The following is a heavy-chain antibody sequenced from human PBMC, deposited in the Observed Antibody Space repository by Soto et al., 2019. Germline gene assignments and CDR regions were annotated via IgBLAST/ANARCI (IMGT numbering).Heavy chain of an antibody. J-gene: IGHJ4*02. Sequence: SVKVSCKASGGTFSSYAISWVRQAPGQGLEWMGGIIPIFGTANYAQKFQGRVTITADESTSTAYMELSSLRSEDTAVYYCATYSYGYRKGYYFDYWGQGTLVTVSS. CDR3: ATYSYGYRKGYYFDY. CDR1: GGTFSSYA. CDR2: IIPIFGTA. V-gene: IGHV1-69*13. D-gene: IGHD5-18*01.